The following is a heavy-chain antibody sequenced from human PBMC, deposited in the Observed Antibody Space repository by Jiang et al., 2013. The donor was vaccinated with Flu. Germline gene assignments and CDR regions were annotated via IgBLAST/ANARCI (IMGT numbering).Heavy chain of an antibody. D-gene: IGHD5/OR15-5a*01. V-gene: IGHV4-39*07. J-gene: IGHJ4*02. CDR3: TRDRDIVSRGGFDF. CDR2: MSPSGIT. CDR1: GSISDSSDY. Sequence: GSISDSSDYWGWVRPGPRERGRDGGLGGMSPSGITYYSPSLKSRVTMSVDTSKKQFSLRLSYVTAADTAIYYCTRDRDIVSRGGFDFWGQGTLVTVSS.